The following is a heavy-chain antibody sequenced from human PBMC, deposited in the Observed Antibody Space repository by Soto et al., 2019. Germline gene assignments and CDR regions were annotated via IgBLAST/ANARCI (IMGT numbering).Heavy chain of an antibody. D-gene: IGHD3-9*01. J-gene: IGHJ6*02. CDR3: AKSILTGHEYYYGMDV. CDR1: GVTFSSYS. Sequence: GSLRLSCAASGVTFSSYSMNWVRQAPGKGLEWVSSISSSSSYIYYADSVKGRFTISRDNAKNSLYLELSSLRSDDTAVYYCAKSILTGHEYYYGMDVWGQGTTVTVSS. V-gene: IGHV3-21*04. CDR2: ISSSSSYI.